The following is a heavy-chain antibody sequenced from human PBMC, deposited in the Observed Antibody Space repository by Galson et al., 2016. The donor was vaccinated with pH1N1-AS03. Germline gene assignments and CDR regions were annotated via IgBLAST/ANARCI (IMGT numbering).Heavy chain of an antibody. D-gene: IGHD3-10*01. CDR3: AHRFYGSGASFFDF. CDR2: IYWHDDK. Sequence: PALVKPTQTLTLTCTFSGFSLNDGGLGVGWIRQPPGKALEWLGMIYWHDDKRYNPSLQNRLTLTQGVSKSEVVLQMTNVDPEDTATYYCAHRFYGSGASFFDFWGQGIVV. J-gene: IGHJ4*02. V-gene: IGHV2-5*01. CDR1: GFSLNDGGLG.